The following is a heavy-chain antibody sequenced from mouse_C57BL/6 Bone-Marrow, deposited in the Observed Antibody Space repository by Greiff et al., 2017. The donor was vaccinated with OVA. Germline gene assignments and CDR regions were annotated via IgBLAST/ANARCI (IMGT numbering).Heavy chain of an antibody. CDR3: ARVGTTDWYFDV. V-gene: IGHV1-69*01. CDR1: GYTFTSYW. CDR2: IDPSDSYT. J-gene: IGHJ1*03. D-gene: IGHD1-1*01. Sequence: VQLQQPGAELVMPGASVKLSCKASGYTFTSYWMHWVKQRPGQGLEWIGEIDPSDSYTNYNQKFKGKSTLTVDKSSSTAYMQLSSLTSEDSAVYYCARVGTTDWYFDVWGTGTTVTVSS.